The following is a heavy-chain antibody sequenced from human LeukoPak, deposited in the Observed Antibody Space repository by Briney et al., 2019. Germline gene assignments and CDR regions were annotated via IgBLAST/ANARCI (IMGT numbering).Heavy chain of an antibody. J-gene: IGHJ4*02. Sequence: GGSLRLSCAASGFTFDDYVMHWVRQAPGKGLEWVSLNRGDGGTTYYTDSVRGRFTISRDNSKNSLYLQMNSRRAEDTAVYYCAKQGYCSGGSCVDYWGEGTLVTVSS. D-gene: IGHD2-15*01. CDR1: GFTFDDYV. CDR2: NRGDGGTT. CDR3: AKQGYCSGGSCVDY. V-gene: IGHV3-43*02.